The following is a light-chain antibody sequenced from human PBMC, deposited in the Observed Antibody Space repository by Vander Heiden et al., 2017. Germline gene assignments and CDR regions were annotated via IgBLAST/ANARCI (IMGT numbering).Light chain of an antibody. CDR3: AAWDDSLNGWV. Sequence: QSVLTQPPSASGTPGQRVTIACSGSSPNIGSNTLNWSHQLPGTAPKLLIYSNNQRPSGVPDRFSGSKSGTSASLAISGLQSEDEADYYCAAWDDSLNGWVFGGGTKLTVL. CDR1: SPNIGSNT. V-gene: IGLV1-44*01. J-gene: IGLJ3*02. CDR2: SNN.